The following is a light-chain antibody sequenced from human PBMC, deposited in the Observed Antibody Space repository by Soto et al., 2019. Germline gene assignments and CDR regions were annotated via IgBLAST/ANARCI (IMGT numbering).Light chain of an antibody. V-gene: IGKV1-5*03. CDR1: QSISSW. CDR2: KAS. Sequence: DIQMTQSPSTLSASVGDRVTITCRASQSISSWLAWYQQKPGKAPKLLIYKASSLESGVPSRFSGSGSGTEFPLTISSLQPDDFATYYCQQYNSYSLPFGGGTKVDIK. CDR3: QQYNSYSLP. J-gene: IGKJ4*01.